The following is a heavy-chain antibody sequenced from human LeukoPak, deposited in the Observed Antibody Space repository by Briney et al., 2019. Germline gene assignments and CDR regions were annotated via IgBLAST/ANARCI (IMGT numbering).Heavy chain of an antibody. J-gene: IGHJ4*02. Sequence: PGGSLRLSCAASGFTFSDYGIHWVRQAPGKGLEWVAVIWSDGSNKYYADSVKGRFTISRDNSKKTLYLQMNSLGVEDTAVYYCVRASGSFDYWGQGTLVTVSS. CDR2: IWSDGSNK. CDR3: VRASGSFDY. V-gene: IGHV3-33*01. CDR1: GFTFSDYG. D-gene: IGHD3-10*01.